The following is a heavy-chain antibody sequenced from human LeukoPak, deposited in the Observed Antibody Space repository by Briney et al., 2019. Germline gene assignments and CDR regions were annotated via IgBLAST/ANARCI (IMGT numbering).Heavy chain of an antibody. J-gene: IGHJ4*02. CDR3: ASGGGWVFFN. V-gene: IGHV3-7*01. Sequence: GGSLRLSCAASEFPFTSHWLSWFRQSPGRGLEWVAHINSDGSEKNYVDSVKGRFTISRDNARNSQFLQMNSLRAEDTAVYYCASGGGWVFFNWGQGTLVTVSS. CDR1: EFPFTSHW. CDR2: INSDGSEK. D-gene: IGHD6-19*01.